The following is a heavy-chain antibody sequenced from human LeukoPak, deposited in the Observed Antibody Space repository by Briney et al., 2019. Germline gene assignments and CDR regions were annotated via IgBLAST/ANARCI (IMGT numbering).Heavy chain of an antibody. CDR1: GYTFTSYD. D-gene: IGHD3-3*01. J-gene: IGHJ3*02. V-gene: IGHV1-8*01. CDR3: ARDRPHLGWLASDDAFDI. CDR2: MNPNSGNT. Sequence: GASVKVSCKASGYTFTSYDINWVRQATGQGLEWMGWMNPNSGNTGYAQKFQGRVTMTRNTSISTAYMELSSLRSEDTAVYYCARDRPHLGWLASDDAFDIWGQGTMVTVSS.